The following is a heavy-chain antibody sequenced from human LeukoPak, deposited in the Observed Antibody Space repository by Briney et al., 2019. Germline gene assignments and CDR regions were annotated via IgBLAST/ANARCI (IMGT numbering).Heavy chain of an antibody. CDR3: AKAAAPGIAVATADY. CDR1: GFTFDDYA. V-gene: IGHV3-9*01. J-gene: IGHJ4*02. CDR2: ISWNSGSI. D-gene: IGHD6-19*01. Sequence: GGSLRLSCAASGFTFDDYAMPWVRQAPGKGLEWVSGISWNSGSIGYADSVKGRFTISRDNAKNSLYLQMNSLRAEDTALYYCAKAAAPGIAVATADYWGKGTLVTVSS.